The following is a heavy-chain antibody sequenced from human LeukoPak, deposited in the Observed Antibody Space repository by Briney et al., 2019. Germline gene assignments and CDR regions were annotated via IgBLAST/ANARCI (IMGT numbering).Heavy chain of an antibody. D-gene: IGHD3-10*01. CDR2: LTDSGGTT. CDR3: ARAGVLWFGESKFDY. J-gene: IGHJ4*02. Sequence: GGSLRLSCVASGFTFSSYAMGWVRQAPGKRPEWVSSLTDSGGTTYYVDSVKGRFTISRDNAKNSLYLQMNSLRAEDTAVYYCARAGVLWFGESKFDYWGQGTQVTVSS. CDR1: GFTFSSYA. V-gene: IGHV3-23*01.